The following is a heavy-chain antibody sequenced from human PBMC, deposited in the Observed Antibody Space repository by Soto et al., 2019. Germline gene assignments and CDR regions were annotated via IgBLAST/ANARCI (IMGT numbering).Heavy chain of an antibody. J-gene: IGHJ4*02. CDR1: GGSISNYY. Sequence: SETLSLTCTVSGGSISNYYWSWIRQPPGKGLQWIGYIFSSGSTNYNPSLKSRVTISVNTSKNQFSLNLNSVTASDTAVYYCARQRRDFDYWGQGSLVT. CDR3: ARQRRDFDY. CDR2: IFSSGST. V-gene: IGHV4-59*08.